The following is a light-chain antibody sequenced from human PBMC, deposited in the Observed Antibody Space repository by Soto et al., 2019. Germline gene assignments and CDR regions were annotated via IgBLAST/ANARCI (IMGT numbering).Light chain of an antibody. V-gene: IGKV1-5*01. Sequence: DIQMTQSPSTLSASVGDRVTITCRASQSISSWLAWYQQKPGKAPKLLIYDASSLESGVPSRFSGSGSGTEFTLAISSLQPEDFATYYCQQSYSTPWRFGQGTKVDIK. CDR3: QQSYSTPWR. CDR2: DAS. J-gene: IGKJ1*01. CDR1: QSISSW.